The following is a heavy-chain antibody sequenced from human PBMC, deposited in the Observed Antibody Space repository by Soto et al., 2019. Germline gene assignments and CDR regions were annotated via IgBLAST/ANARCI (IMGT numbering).Heavy chain of an antibody. J-gene: IGHJ4*02. D-gene: IGHD5-12*01. CDR2: IIPIFRTA. V-gene: IGHV1-69*12. CDR1: GGTFSSYA. Sequence: QVQLVQSGAEVKKPGSSVKVSGKASGGTFSSYAISWVRQAPGQGLEGMGGIIPIFRTAKYAQKFQGRVTITADESTSTAYMEQSSLRSEDRAVYYCASLLRGYSGTGDYWGQGTLVTVSS. CDR3: ASLLRGYSGTGDY.